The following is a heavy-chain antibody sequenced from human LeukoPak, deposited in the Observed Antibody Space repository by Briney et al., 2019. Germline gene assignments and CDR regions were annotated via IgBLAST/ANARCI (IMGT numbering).Heavy chain of an antibody. V-gene: IGHV4-34*01. CDR2: INHSGST. Sequence: PSETLSLTCAVYGGSFSGYYWSWIRQPPGKGLEWIGEINHSGSTNYNPSLKSRVTISVDTSKNQFSLKLSSVTAADTAVYYCARQAPYYYDSSGYHVFDYWGQGTLVTVSS. CDR1: GGSFSGYY. D-gene: IGHD3-22*01. J-gene: IGHJ4*02. CDR3: ARQAPYYYDSSGYHVFDY.